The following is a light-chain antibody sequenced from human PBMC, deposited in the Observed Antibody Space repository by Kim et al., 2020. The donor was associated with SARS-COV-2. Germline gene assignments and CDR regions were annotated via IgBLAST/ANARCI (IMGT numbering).Light chain of an antibody. V-gene: IGKV1-39*01. CDR1: QNISIC. CDR3: QQSHKIPYT. CDR2: SAS. J-gene: IGKJ2*01. Sequence: SASVGDTVASTCRASQNISICLDWYQQKPGKAPKVLIHSASNLESGVPSRFSGSGSGTDFSLTISSLQREDVATYFCQQSHKIPYTFSQGTKLEI.